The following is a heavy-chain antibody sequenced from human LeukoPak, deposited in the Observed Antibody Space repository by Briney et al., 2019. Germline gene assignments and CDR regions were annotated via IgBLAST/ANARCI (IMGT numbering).Heavy chain of an antibody. CDR3: ARDRLKGSRHYYYYGVDV. V-gene: IGHV4-59*01. J-gene: IGHJ6*04. CDR1: GGSISSYY. D-gene: IGHD3-22*01. Sequence: SETLSLTCTVSGGSISSYYWSWIRQPPGKGLEWIGYIYYSGSTNYNPSLKSRVTISVDTSKNQFSLKLSSVTAADTAVYYCARDRLKGSRHYYYYGVDVWGKGTTVTVSS. CDR2: IYYSGST.